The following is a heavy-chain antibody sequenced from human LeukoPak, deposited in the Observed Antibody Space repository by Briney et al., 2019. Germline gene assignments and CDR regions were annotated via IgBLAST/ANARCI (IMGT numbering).Heavy chain of an antibody. CDR3: AKDRISGDPKFFDL. CDR1: GFTFSTYA. D-gene: IGHD3-3*01. V-gene: IGHV3-23*01. CDR2: ISDGGT. J-gene: IGHJ2*01. Sequence: GGSLRLSCAASGFTFSTYAMSWVRQAPGKGLEWVSAISDGGTYYAGSVKGRFTISRDSSKNTLYLQMNSLRAEDTALYYCAKDRISGDPKFFDLWGRRTLVTVSS.